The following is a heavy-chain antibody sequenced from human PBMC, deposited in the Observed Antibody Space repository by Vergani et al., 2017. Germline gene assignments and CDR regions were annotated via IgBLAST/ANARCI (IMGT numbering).Heavy chain of an antibody. CDR2: IHTNGVI. J-gene: IGHJ4*02. CDR1: GGSFNSGSYY. D-gene: IGHD2-15*01. V-gene: IGHV4-61*02. Sequence: QVQLQESGPGLVKPSQTLSLTCTVSGGSFNSGSYYWSWLRQPAGKRLEWIGRIHTNGVIHYNPSLNSRATISVDTSRNQISLKLSSVTAADTAVYYCARAGYCSGGSCYSGIDYWGQGTLVTVSS. CDR3: ARAGYCSGGSCYSGIDY.